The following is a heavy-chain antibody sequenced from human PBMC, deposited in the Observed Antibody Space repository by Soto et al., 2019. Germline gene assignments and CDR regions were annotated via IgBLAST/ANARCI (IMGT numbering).Heavy chain of an antibody. D-gene: IGHD3-9*01. V-gene: IGHV4-34*01. Sequence: SETLSLTCAVYGGSFSGYYWSWIRQPPGKGLEWIGEINHSGSTNYNPSLKSRVTISVDTSKNQFSLKLSSVTAADTAVYYCARRTLRYFDWLLEAYFDYWGQGTLVTVSS. CDR3: ARRTLRYFDWLLEAYFDY. CDR1: GGSFSGYY. CDR2: INHSGST. J-gene: IGHJ4*02.